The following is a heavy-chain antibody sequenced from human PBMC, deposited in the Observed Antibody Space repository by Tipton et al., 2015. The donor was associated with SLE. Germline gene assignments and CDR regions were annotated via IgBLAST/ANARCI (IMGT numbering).Heavy chain of an antibody. Sequence: TLSLTCTVSGVSISDHYWTWIRQPPGKGLEWLAYVFYSGSSNFNRAHYNPSLMGRVTISVDTSKNQFSLHPTSVTSADTAVYYCATYFYDATGYQSVDDWGQGALVTVSS. V-gene: IGHV4-59*11. CDR3: ATYFYDATGYQSVDD. CDR2: VFYSGSS. D-gene: IGHD3-22*01. J-gene: IGHJ4*02. CDR1: GVSISDHY.